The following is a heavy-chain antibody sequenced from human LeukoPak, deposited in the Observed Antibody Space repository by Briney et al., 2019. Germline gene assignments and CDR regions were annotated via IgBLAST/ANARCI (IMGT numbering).Heavy chain of an antibody. D-gene: IGHD6-19*01. J-gene: IGHJ6*02. V-gene: IGHV3-48*01. Sequence: PGGSLRLSCAASGFTFSSYSMNWVRQAPGKGLEWISYISSGGIPTYYADSVKGRFVISRDSAKNSLYLRMNSLRAVDTAVYYCARDNSSGWSDFHYYGMDVWGQGTTVIVSS. CDR1: GFTFSSYS. CDR3: ARDNSSGWSDFHYYGMDV. CDR2: ISSGGIPT.